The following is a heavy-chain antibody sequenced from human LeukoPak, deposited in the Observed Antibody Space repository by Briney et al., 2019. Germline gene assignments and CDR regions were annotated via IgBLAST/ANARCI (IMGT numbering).Heavy chain of an antibody. D-gene: IGHD3-3*01. V-gene: IGHV3-23*01. Sequence: GGSLRLSCAASGFTFSNYAMSWVRQAPGKGLEWVSLISGSGGSTYYADSVKGRFTISRDNSKNTLYLQMNSLRAEDTAVYYCAKDSWPGFWSGYYPYDYWGQGTLVTVSS. J-gene: IGHJ4*02. CDR1: GFTFSNYA. CDR2: ISGSGGST. CDR3: AKDSWPGFWSGYYPYDY.